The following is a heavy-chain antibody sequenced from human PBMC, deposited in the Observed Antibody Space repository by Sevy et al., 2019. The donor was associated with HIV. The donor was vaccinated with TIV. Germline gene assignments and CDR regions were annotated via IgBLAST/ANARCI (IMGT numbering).Heavy chain of an antibody. J-gene: IGHJ4*02. CDR1: GFTFNTYA. Sequence: GGSLRLSCAASGFTFNTYAMSWVRQAPGKGLESVSAISGSAFNIYYADSAKGRLTISRDNSKNTLYLQMNSLRAEDTAVYYCAKEGPGYNYDSSGSFDYWGQGTLVTVSS. CDR2: ISGSAFNI. V-gene: IGHV3-23*01. CDR3: AKEGPGYNYDSSGSFDY. D-gene: IGHD3-22*01.